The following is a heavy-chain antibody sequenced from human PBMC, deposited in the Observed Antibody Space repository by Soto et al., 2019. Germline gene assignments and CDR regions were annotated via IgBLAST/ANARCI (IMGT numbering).Heavy chain of an antibody. J-gene: IGHJ4*02. D-gene: IGHD6-13*01. Sequence: PSETLSLTCTVSGGSISGHYWSWTRQSPGKGLEWIGYIYYAGSTDYNPSLKNRVTISVDTSKNQFSLKLISVTAADTAVYFCARVSASWSKLPDFWGQGTLVTVSS. CDR1: GGSISGHY. V-gene: IGHV4-59*11. CDR2: IYYAGST. CDR3: ARVSASWSKLPDF.